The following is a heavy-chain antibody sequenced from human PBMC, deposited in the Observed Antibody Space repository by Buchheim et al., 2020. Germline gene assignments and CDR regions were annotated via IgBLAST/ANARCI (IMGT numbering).Heavy chain of an antibody. CDR1: GFTFSNYA. CDR2: ISGSGGST. J-gene: IGHJ2*01. D-gene: IGHD3-3*01. CDR3: AKGGTGDYDFWSGYRKYWYFDL. V-gene: IGHV3-23*01. Sequence: EVQLLESGGDLVQPGGSLRLSCAASGFTFSNYAMTWVRQAPGKGLEWVSTISGSGGSTYYADSVKGRFTISRDNSKNTLFLQMNSLRAEDTAVYYWAKGGTGDYDFWSGYRKYWYFDLWGRGTL.